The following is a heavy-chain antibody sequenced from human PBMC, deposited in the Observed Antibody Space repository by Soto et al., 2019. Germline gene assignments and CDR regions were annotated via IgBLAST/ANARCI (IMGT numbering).Heavy chain of an antibody. CDR1: GFTFSSYG. CDR3: AKELIAAAGIGYYYYGMDV. CDR2: ISYDGSNK. Sequence: LRLSCAASGFTFSSYGMHWVRQAPGKGLEWVAVISYDGSNKYYADSVKGRFTISRDNSKNTLYLQMNSLRAEDTAVYYCAKELIAAAGIGYYYYGMDVWGQGTTVTVSS. J-gene: IGHJ6*02. D-gene: IGHD6-13*01. V-gene: IGHV3-30*18.